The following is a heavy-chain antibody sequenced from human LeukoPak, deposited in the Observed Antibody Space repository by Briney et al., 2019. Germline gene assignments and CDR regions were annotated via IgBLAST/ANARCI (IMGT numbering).Heavy chain of an antibody. D-gene: IGHD3-3*02. CDR3: ARSSTGSYFDY. Sequence: PSDTLSLTCTVSGGSMSRYYWSWIRQPPGKGLEWIGYMYYSGSTKYNPSLKSRVTISVDTSKNQFSLKLSSVTAADTAVYYCARSSTGSYFDYWGQGTLVTVSS. CDR2: MYYSGST. J-gene: IGHJ4*02. CDR1: GGSMSRYY. V-gene: IGHV4-59*07.